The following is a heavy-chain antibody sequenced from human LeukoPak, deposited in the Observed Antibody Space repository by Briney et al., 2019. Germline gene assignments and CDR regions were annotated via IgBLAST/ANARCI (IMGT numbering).Heavy chain of an antibody. D-gene: IGHD3-9*01. CDR1: GFTLSNYA. Sequence: GGSLRLSCVASGFTLSNYAMNWVRQAPGKGLEWVAVIWYDGSNKDYADSVKGRFTISRDNSKNTLYLQMNSLRVEDTAVYYCARDRTPYYDILTGEDAFDLWGPGTMVTVS. CDR2: IWYDGSNK. V-gene: IGHV3-33*01. CDR3: ARDRTPYYDILTGEDAFDL. J-gene: IGHJ3*01.